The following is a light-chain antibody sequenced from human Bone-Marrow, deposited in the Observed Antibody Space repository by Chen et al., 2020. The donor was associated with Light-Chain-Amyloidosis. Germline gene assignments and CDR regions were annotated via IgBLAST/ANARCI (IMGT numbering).Light chain of an antibody. CDR3: SSYTITNTLV. J-gene: IGLJ1*01. CDR1: SSDVGGDNP. Sequence: QSALTQPASVSGSPGQSLTLSCTGTSSDVGGDNPVSWYQQHPDKAPKLMIYEVTNRPSWVPDRFCGSKSDNTASLTISGLQTEDEADYCCSSYTITNTLVFGSGTRVTVL. V-gene: IGLV2-14*01. CDR2: EVT.